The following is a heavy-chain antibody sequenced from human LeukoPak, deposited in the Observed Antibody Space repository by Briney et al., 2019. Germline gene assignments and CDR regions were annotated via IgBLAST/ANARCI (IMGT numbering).Heavy chain of an antibody. J-gene: IGHJ4*02. V-gene: IGHV3-30*03. Sequence: GGSLRLSCAASGFTFSSYGMHWVRQAPGKGLEWVAVISYDGSNKYYADSVKGRFTISRDNSKNTLYLQINSLRADDSAIYYCAREPGYSSGWYDYWGQGTLVT. CDR3: AREPGYSSGWYDY. CDR2: ISYDGSNK. D-gene: IGHD6-19*01. CDR1: GFTFSSYG.